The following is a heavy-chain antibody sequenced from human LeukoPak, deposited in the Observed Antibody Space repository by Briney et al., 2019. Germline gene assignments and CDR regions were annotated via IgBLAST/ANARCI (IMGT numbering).Heavy chain of an antibody. CDR3: AKVSSSWPAEYFQH. V-gene: IGHV3-30*02. CDR1: GFTFNSYG. CDR2: IRYDGSNK. Sequence: PGGSLRLSCAASGFTFNSYGMHWVRQAPGKGLEWVAFIRYDGSNKYYADSVKGRFTISRDNSKNTLYLQMNSLRAEDTAVYYCAKVSSSWPAEYFQHWGQGTLVTVSS. D-gene: IGHD6-13*01. J-gene: IGHJ1*01.